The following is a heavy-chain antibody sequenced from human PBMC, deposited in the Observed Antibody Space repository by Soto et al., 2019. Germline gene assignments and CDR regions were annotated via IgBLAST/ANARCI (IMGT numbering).Heavy chain of an antibody. Sequence: ASVKVSCKASGYTFTSYVLHWVRQAPGQRLEWMGWINAGNGNTKYSQKFQGRVTITRDTSASTAYMELSSLRSEDTAVYYCAGGWDFWSGYPPGYGMDVWGQGTTVTVSS. J-gene: IGHJ6*02. V-gene: IGHV1-3*01. CDR1: GYTFTSYV. D-gene: IGHD3-3*01. CDR2: INAGNGNT. CDR3: AGGWDFWSGYPPGYGMDV.